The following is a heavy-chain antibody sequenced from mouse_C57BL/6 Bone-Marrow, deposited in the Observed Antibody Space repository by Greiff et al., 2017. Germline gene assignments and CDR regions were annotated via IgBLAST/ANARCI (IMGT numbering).Heavy chain of an antibody. CDR3: AFCDGREFAY. V-gene: IGHV1-76*01. CDR1: GFTFTDYY. D-gene: IGHD2-3*01. Sequence: VQGVESGAELVRPGASVKLSCTASGFTFTDYYINWVKQRPGQGLEWVARIYLGSGNTYYNEKFKGRATFTADTSSNTAYMQLSSLTTEDSAIYYCAFCDGREFAYWGHGPLVTVSA. CDR2: IYLGSGNT. J-gene: IGHJ3*01.